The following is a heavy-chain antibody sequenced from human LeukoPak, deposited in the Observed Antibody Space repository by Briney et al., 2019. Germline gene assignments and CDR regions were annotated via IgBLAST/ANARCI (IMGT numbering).Heavy chain of an antibody. J-gene: IGHJ5*02. Sequence: PGGSLRLSCAASGFTFDDYGMSWVRQAPGKGLEWVSGINWNGGSTGYADSVKGRFTISRDNAKNSLYPQMNSLRAEDTALYYCARELGCSSTSCYGPWGQGTLVTVSS. CDR3: ARELGCSSTSCYGP. V-gene: IGHV3-20*04. D-gene: IGHD2-2*01. CDR2: INWNGGST. CDR1: GFTFDDYG.